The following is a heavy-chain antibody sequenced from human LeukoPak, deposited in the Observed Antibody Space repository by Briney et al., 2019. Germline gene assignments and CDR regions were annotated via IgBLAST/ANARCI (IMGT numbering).Heavy chain of an antibody. CDR2: FSPSGST. Sequence: SVTLSLTCTVSGVSIHSYYWSWIRQSAGRGLEWVGRFSPSGSTNYNPSLKSRVTMSADTSKNQFSLKLSSVTAADTAVYYCATTEVGKTVQFDYWGQGTLVTVSS. CDR3: ATTEVGKTVQFDY. D-gene: IGHD1-26*01. CDR1: GVSIHSYY. V-gene: IGHV4-4*07. J-gene: IGHJ4*02.